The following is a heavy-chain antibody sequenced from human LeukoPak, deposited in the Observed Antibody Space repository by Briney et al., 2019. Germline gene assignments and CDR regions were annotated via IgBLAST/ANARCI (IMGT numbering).Heavy chain of an antibody. V-gene: IGHV1-2*02. D-gene: IGHD3-10*01. CDR1: GYTFTGYY. Sequence: GAPVKVSCKASGYTFTGYYMHWVRQAPGQGLEWMGWINPNSGGTNYAQKFQGRVTMTRDTSISTACMELSRLRSDDTAVYYCARDLVGYYGSGSYPSDYWGQGTLVTVSS. CDR3: ARDLVGYYGSGSYPSDY. J-gene: IGHJ4*02. CDR2: INPNSGGT.